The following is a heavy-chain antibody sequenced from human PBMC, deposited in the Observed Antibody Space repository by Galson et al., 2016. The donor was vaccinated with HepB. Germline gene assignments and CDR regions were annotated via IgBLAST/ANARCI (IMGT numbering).Heavy chain of an antibody. Sequence: SLRLSCAGSGFTFGEYVMSWFRQAPGKGLEWVSFIRSKAYGGTTEYAASVKGRFTISGDDSKSIAYLQMDSLKTEDTAVYYCSRGQQRWAGEVLSQTSEAFAIWGQGTMVTVSS. J-gene: IGHJ3*02. V-gene: IGHV3-49*03. CDR1: GFTFGEYV. D-gene: IGHD3-10*01. CDR3: SRGQQRWAGEVLSQTSEAFAI. CDR2: IRSKAYGGTT.